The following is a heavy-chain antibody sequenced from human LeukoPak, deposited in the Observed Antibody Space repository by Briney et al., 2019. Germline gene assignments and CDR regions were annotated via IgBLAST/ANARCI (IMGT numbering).Heavy chain of an antibody. CDR2: IYYSGST. J-gene: IGHJ5*02. V-gene: IGHV4-59*01. D-gene: IGHD4-23*01. Sequence: SETLSLTCTVPGGSISSYYWSWIRQPPGKGLEWIGYIYYSGSTNYNPSLKSRVTISVDTSKNQFSLKLSSVTAADTAVYYCAGQVVMAGDWFDPWGQGTLVTVSS. CDR1: GGSISSYY. CDR3: AGQVVMAGDWFDP.